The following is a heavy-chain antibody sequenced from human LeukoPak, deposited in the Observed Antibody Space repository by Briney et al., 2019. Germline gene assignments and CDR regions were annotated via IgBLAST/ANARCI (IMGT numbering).Heavy chain of an antibody. V-gene: IGHV4-34*01. J-gene: IGHJ6*03. Sequence: SETLSLTCAVYGGSFSGYYWSWIRQPPGKGLEWIGEINHSGSTNYNPSLKSRVTISVDTPKNQLSLKLSSVTAADTAVYYCARRDYYGSGSYYSYYYYYMDVWGKGTTVTVSS. CDR1: GGSFSGYY. D-gene: IGHD3-10*01. CDR2: INHSGST. CDR3: ARRDYYGSGSYYSYYYYYMDV.